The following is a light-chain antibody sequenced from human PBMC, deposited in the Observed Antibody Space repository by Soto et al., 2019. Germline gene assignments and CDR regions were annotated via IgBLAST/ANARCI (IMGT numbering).Light chain of an antibody. J-gene: IGKJ5*01. CDR2: GAS. CDR3: QQYGSSST. CDR1: QSVSRY. V-gene: IGKV3-20*01. Sequence: EIVLTQSPVTLSLSPGERATLSCRASQSVSRYLAWYQQKPGQAPRLLIYGASSRPTGIPDRFSGSGSGTDFTLTISRLEPEDFAVYYCQQYGSSSTFGQGTRLEIK.